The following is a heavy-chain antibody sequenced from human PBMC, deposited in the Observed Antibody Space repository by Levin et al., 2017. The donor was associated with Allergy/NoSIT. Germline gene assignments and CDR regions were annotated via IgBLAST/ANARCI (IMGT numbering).Heavy chain of an antibody. V-gene: IGHV3-7*03. CDR3: AAYRNLGY. CDR1: GFTFSTYW. D-gene: IGHD2-21*01. Sequence: GGSLRLSCAASGFTFSTYWMTWVRQAPGKGLEWVANIKGDGSERYYADSVKGRFTISRDNAKSSLHLQMSSLSAEDTAMYYCAAYRNLGYWGQGSLVAVSS. CDR2: IKGDGSER. J-gene: IGHJ4*02.